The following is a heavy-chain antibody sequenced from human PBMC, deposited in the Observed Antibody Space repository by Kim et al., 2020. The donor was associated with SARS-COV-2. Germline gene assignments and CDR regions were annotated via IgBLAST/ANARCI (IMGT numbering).Heavy chain of an antibody. D-gene: IGHD1-26*01. J-gene: IGHJ4*02. CDR2: EK. V-gene: IGHV3-7*01. CDR3: ARDLGSGSPL. Sequence: EKYYVDSVKGRFTISRDNAKNSLYLQMNSLRAEDTAVYYCARDLGSGSPLWGQGTLVTVSS.